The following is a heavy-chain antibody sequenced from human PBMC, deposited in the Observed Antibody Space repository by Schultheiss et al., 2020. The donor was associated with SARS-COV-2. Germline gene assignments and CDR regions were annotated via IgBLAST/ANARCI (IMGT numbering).Heavy chain of an antibody. V-gene: IGHV4-34*01. J-gene: IGHJ6*03. Sequence: SETLSLTCTVSGGPISSYYWRWIRQPPGKGLEWIGEINHSGSTNYNPSLKSRVTISVDTSKNQFSLKLSSVTAADTAVYYCASLPRIVVVPAAFYYYYMDFWGKGTTVTVAS. D-gene: IGHD2-2*01. CDR1: GGPISSYY. CDR3: ASLPRIVVVPAAFYYYYMDF. CDR2: INHSGST.